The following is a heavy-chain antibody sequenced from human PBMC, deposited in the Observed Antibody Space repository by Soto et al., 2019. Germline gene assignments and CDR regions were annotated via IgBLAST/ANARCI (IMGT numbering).Heavy chain of an antibody. CDR2: ISDTGGIT. V-gene: IGHV3-23*01. CDR3: AKDRQQSKYNGLDV. CDR1: GFTFSNYA. Sequence: EVHLLESGGGLIQPGGSLTLSCAASGFTFSNYAMSWVRQAPGKGLEWVSVISDTGGITNYVDSVKGRFTISRDNSKNTLYLQMNSLRVEETAIYYCAKDRQQSKYNGLDVWGQGTTVTVSS. D-gene: IGHD1-1*01. J-gene: IGHJ6*02.